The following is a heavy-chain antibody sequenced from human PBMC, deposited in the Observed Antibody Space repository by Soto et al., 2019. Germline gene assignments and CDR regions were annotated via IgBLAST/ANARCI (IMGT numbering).Heavy chain of an antibody. V-gene: IGHV3-23*01. Sequence: GGTLRLSCSASGLTLSSYALSWVRQAPGKGLEWVSAISGSGGSTYYADSVKGRFTISRDNSKNTLYLQMNSLRAEDTAVYYCAKGRPHSFKLVPPYYFDYWGQGTLVTVSS. CDR1: GLTLSSYA. J-gene: IGHJ4*02. D-gene: IGHD6-6*01. CDR2: ISGSGGST. CDR3: AKGRPHSFKLVPPYYFDY.